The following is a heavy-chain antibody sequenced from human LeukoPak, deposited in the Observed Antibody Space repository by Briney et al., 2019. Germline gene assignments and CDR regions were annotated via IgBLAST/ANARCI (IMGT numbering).Heavy chain of an antibody. CDR1: GFTFDDYA. CDR3: AKDSVAEGFFDY. D-gene: IGHD6-19*01. Sequence: GRSLRLSCAASGFTFDDYAMRWVRHAPGKGLEWVSGISWNSGSIGYADSVKGRFTISRDNAKNSLYLQMNSLRAEDTALYYCAKDSVAEGFFDYWGQGTLVTVSS. V-gene: IGHV3-9*01. J-gene: IGHJ4*02. CDR2: ISWNSGSI.